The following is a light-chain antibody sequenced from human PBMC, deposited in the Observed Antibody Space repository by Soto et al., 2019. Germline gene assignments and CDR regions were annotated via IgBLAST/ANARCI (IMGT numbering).Light chain of an antibody. CDR2: DAS. V-gene: IGKV1-5*01. J-gene: IGKJ1*01. CDR3: QQYYNYWT. Sequence: DIQMTQSPSSLSASVGYRVTITCRASQSVSTWLAWYQQRPGKPPKLLIYDASSLQSGVPSKFSGGGSGTEFTLTISSLQPDDFATYYCQQYYNYWTFGQGTKVDIK. CDR1: QSVSTW.